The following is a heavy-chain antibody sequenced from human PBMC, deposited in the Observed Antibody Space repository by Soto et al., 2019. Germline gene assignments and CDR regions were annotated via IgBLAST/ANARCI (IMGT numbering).Heavy chain of an antibody. Sequence: GGSLRLSCAASGFTFSSYGMHWVRQAPGKGLEWVAVIWYDGSNKYYADSVKGRFTISRDNSKNTLYLQMNSLRAEDTAVYYCARNYYDSSGYYIGVGAFDIWGQGTMVTVSS. V-gene: IGHV3-33*01. D-gene: IGHD3-22*01. CDR1: GFTFSSYG. CDR3: ARNYYDSSGYYIGVGAFDI. J-gene: IGHJ3*02. CDR2: IWYDGSNK.